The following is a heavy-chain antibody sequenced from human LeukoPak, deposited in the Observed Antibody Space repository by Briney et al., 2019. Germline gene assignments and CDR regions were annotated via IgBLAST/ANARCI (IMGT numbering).Heavy chain of an antibody. CDR2: ISSSSSYI. Sequence: GSLRLSCAASGFTFSSYSMHWVRQAPGKGLEWVSSISSSSSYICYADSVKGRFTISRDNAKNSLYLQMNSLRAEDTAVYYCARVVPFFDYWGQGTLVTVSS. CDR3: ARVVPFFDY. V-gene: IGHV3-21*01. J-gene: IGHJ4*02. CDR1: GFTFSSYS. D-gene: IGHD3-3*02.